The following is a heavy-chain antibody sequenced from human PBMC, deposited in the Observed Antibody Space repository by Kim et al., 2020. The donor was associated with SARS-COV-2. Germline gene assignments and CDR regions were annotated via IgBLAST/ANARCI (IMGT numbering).Heavy chain of an antibody. D-gene: IGHD4-4*01. Sequence: YAEPGQGRLTISRDNAKNALNLEMNSLRAEDTALYYCARVTTITAPVYDYWGRGTLVTVSS. V-gene: IGHV3-23*01. J-gene: IGHJ4*02. CDR3: ARVTTITAPVYDY.